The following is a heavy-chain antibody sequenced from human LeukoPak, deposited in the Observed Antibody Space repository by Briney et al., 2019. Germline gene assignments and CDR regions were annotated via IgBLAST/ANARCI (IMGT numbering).Heavy chain of an antibody. Sequence: GGSLRLSCTASGFTFGDYAINWVRQAPGKGLEWVGFIRSKAYGGTTEYAASVKGRFTISRDDSKSIAYLQMNSLKTEDTAVYYCTRGGRGTYFFDTWGQGTMVTVSS. J-gene: IGHJ3*02. V-gene: IGHV3-49*04. D-gene: IGHD3-10*01. CDR3: TRGGRGTYFFDT. CDR2: IRSKAYGGTT. CDR1: GFTFGDYA.